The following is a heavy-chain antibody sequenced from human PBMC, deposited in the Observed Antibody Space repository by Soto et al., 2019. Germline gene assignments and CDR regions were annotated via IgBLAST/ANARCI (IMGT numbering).Heavy chain of an antibody. CDR3: ARATKYQLLRYYYYMDV. CDR2: MSPNSGNT. J-gene: IGHJ6*03. D-gene: IGHD2-2*01. CDR1: GYTFTSYD. V-gene: IGHV1-8*01. Sequence: ASVKVSCKASGYTFTSYDINWVRQATGQGLEWMGWMSPNSGNTGYAQKFQGRVTMTRNTSISTAYMELSSLRSEDTAVYYCARATKYQLLRYYYYMDVWGKGTTVTVSS.